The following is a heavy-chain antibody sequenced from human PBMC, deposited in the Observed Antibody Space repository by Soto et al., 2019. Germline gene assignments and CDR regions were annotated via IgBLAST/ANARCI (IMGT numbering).Heavy chain of an antibody. CDR2: ISAYNGNT. J-gene: IGHJ6*02. D-gene: IGHD4-4*01. Sequence: ASVKVSCKASGYTFTSYVISWVRQAPRQGLEWMGWISAYNGNTNYAQKLQGRVTMTTDTSTSTAYMELRSLRSDDTAVYYCARGRYTVRHHYYYGMDVWGQGTTVTVSS. CDR3: ARGRYTVRHHYYYGMDV. CDR1: GYTFTSYV. V-gene: IGHV1-18*01.